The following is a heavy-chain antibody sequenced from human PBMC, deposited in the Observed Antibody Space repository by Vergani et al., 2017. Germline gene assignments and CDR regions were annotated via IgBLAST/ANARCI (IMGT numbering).Heavy chain of an antibody. CDR2: IYSGGST. Sequence: VQLVESGGGLVQPGGSLRLSCAASGFTVSSNYMSWVRQAPGKGLGWVSVIYSGGSTYYADSVKGRFTISRHNSNNTLYLQMNSLRSEDTAVYYCASSHYFGSGSPREESAFDIWGQGTMVTGSS. CDR3: ASSHYFGSGSPREESAFDI. D-gene: IGHD3-10*01. J-gene: IGHJ3*02. V-gene: IGHV3-53*04. CDR1: GFTVSSNY.